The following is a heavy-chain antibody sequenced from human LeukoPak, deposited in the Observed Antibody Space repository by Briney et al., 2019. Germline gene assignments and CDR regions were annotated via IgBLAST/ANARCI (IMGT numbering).Heavy chain of an antibody. V-gene: IGHV1-2*02. J-gene: IGHJ4*02. CDR3: ASDKSKWELLPGN. CDR1: GYTFTGYY. CDR2: INPNSGGT. Sequence: ASVKVSCKASGYTFTGYYMHWVRQAPGQGLEWMGWINPNSGGTNYAQKFQGRVTMTRDTSISTAYMELSRLRSDDTAVYYCASDKSKWELLPGNWGQGTLVTVSS. D-gene: IGHD1-26*01.